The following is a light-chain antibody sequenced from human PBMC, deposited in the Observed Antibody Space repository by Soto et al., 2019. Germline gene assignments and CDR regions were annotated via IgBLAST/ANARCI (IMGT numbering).Light chain of an antibody. CDR2: DAS. J-gene: IGKJ2*01. CDR3: QQRGA. Sequence: EVVLTQSPATLSLSPGERATLSCRASQSVDSSLAWYQQKLGQAPRLLIYDASNRATGIPGRFSGSGSGTDFTLTISRLEPEDFAVYYCQQRGAFGQGTKVEIK. V-gene: IGKV3-11*01. CDR1: QSVDSS.